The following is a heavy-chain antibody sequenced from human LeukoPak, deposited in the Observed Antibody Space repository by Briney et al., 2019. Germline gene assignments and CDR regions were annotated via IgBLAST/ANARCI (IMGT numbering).Heavy chain of an antibody. CDR2: IHDNGDS. CDR3: ARAPSGCGGTCPSDH. Sequence: PSETLSLTCTVPGGSLSGYFRSWIRQPAGKGLEWIWRIHDNGDSNHNPSLKSRVTMALDTSGNQVSLKLTSVTAADTAVYYCARAPSGCGGTCPSDHWGPGTLVTVSS. CDR1: GGSLSGYF. J-gene: IGHJ4*02. V-gene: IGHV4-4*07. D-gene: IGHD2-15*01.